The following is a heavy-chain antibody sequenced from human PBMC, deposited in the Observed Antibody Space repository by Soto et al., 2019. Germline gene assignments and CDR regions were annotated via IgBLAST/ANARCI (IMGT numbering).Heavy chain of an antibody. CDR1: GGTFSSYA. D-gene: IGHD2-2*01. Sequence: GASVKVSCKASGGTFSSYAISWVRQAPGQGLEWMGGIIPIFGTANYAQKFQGRVTITADESTSTAYMELSSLRSEDTAAYYCARGVVPAAQVDYWGQGTLGNVS. CDR3: ARGVVPAAQVDY. J-gene: IGHJ4*02. V-gene: IGHV1-69*13. CDR2: IIPIFGTA.